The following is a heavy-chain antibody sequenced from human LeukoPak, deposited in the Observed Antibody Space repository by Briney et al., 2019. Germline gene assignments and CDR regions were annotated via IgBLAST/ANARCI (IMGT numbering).Heavy chain of an antibody. V-gene: IGHV3-9*03. D-gene: IGHD4-17*01. CDR1: GFTFDDYA. Sequence: PGGSLRLSCAASGFTFDDYAMHWVRQAPGKGLEWVSGISWNSGSIGYADSVKGRFTISRDNAKNSLYLQMNSPRAEDMALYYCAKGSDYGDYYFDYWGQGTLVTVSS. CDR3: AKGSDYGDYYFDY. J-gene: IGHJ4*02. CDR2: ISWNSGSI.